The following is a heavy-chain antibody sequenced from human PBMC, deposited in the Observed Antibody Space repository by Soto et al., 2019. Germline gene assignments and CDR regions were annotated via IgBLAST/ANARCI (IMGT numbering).Heavy chain of an antibody. Sequence: PSETLSLTCAVSGGSISSGGYSWSWIRQPPGKGLEWIGYIYHSGSTYYNPSLKSRVTISVDRSKNQFSLKLRSVTAADTAVYYCARDVREMATTGYFAYWGQGTLVTVSS. CDR3: ARDVREMATTGYFAY. CDR1: GGSISSGGYS. CDR2: IYHSGST. J-gene: IGHJ4*02. V-gene: IGHV4-30-2*01. D-gene: IGHD5-12*01.